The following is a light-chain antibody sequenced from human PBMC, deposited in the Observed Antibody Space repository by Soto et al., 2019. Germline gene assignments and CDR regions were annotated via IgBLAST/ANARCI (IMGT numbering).Light chain of an antibody. J-gene: IGLJ2*01. CDR1: SSDVGVYNY. CDR2: DVS. CDR3: SSYTSSSTLV. V-gene: IGLV2-14*01. Sequence: QSALTQPASVSGSHGQSIPISCTGTSSDVGVYNYVSWYQQHPGKAAKLMIYDVSNRPSGVSNRFSGSKSGNTASLTISGLQAEDEADYYCSSYTSSSTLVFGGGTKLTVL.